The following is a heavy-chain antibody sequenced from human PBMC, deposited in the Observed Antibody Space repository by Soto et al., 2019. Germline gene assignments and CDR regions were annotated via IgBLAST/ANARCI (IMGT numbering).Heavy chain of an antibody. D-gene: IGHD6-19*01. Sequence: QVQLVESGGGVVQPERSLRLSYAASGFTFSSYGMHWVRQAPGKGLEWVAAIWYDGSNKYYADAVKGRFTNSRDNSKNTLYLQMNSVTAEDTAVYYCARPPFLIGAVAGPYFDNWGQGTLVTVSS. CDR1: GFTFSSYG. CDR3: ARPPFLIGAVAGPYFDN. V-gene: IGHV3-33*01. CDR2: IWYDGSNK. J-gene: IGHJ4*02.